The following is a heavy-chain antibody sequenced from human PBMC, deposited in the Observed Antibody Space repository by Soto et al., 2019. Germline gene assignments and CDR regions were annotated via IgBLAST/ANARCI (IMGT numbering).Heavy chain of an antibody. D-gene: IGHD6-19*01. CDR1: GFTFSSYG. CDR2: ISHNGVNK. V-gene: IGHV3-30*18. J-gene: IGHJ4*02. CDR3: AKTGAVAAMGYHFDC. Sequence: QVQLLESGGGVVQPGTSLRLSCAASGFTFSSYGLYWVRQAPGKGLQWVAVISHNGVNKQYADSVKGRFTISRDNSKNTLYLQMSSLRPDDTAVYYCAKTGAVAAMGYHFDCWGQGTLVTVSS.